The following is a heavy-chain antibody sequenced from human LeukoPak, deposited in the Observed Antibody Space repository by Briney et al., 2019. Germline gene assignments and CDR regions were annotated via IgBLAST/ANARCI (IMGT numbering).Heavy chain of an antibody. Sequence: ASVKVSCKASGYTFTSYGISWMRQAPGQGLEWMGWISAYNGNTNYAQKLQGRVTMTTDTSTSTAYMELRSLRSDDTAVYYCARGVGYCSGGSCFNWFDPWGQGTLVTVSS. CDR1: GYTFTSYG. V-gene: IGHV1-18*04. D-gene: IGHD2-15*01. J-gene: IGHJ5*02. CDR3: ARGVGYCSGGSCFNWFDP. CDR2: ISAYNGNT.